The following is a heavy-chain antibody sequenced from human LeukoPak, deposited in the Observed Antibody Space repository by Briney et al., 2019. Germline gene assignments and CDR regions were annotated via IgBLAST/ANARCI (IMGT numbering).Heavy chain of an antibody. CDR3: ARDRPHNWFDP. J-gene: IGHJ5*02. CDR1: GIAFSNHW. Sequence: GGSLRLSCAASGIAFSNHWMHWVRQAPGKGLEWVSWINNDGSYAVYADSVRARFTISRDNAKDTLYLQMNSLRPEDTAVYYCARDRPHNWFDPWGQGTLVTVSS. V-gene: IGHV3-74*01. CDR2: INNDGSYA.